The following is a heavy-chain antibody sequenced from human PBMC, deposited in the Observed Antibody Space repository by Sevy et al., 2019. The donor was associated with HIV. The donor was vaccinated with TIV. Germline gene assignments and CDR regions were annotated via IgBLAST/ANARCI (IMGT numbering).Heavy chain of an antibody. D-gene: IGHD6-19*01. CDR2: ISWDGGST. J-gene: IGHJ4*02. Sequence: GGSLRLSCAASGFTFDDYTMHWVRQAPGKGLEWVSLISWDGGSTYYADSVKGRFTISRDNSKNSLYLQMNSPRTEDTALYYCAKDSGYSSGWNNFDYWGQGTLVTVSS. CDR1: GFTFDDYT. CDR3: AKDSGYSSGWNNFDY. V-gene: IGHV3-43*01.